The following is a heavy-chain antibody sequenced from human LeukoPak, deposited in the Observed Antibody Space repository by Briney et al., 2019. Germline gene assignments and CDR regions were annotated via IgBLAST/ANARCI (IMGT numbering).Heavy chain of an antibody. CDR1: GPSISSYY. CDR2: IHYSGST. D-gene: IGHD6-6*01. Sequence: PSETLSLTCTLSGPSISSYYWSWIRQPPGKGLEWIGYIHYSGSTNYNPSLKSRVTISVDTSKNQFSLKVSSVTAADTAVYYCAREARDAFDIWGQGTMVTVSS. J-gene: IGHJ3*02. V-gene: IGHV4-59*01. CDR3: AREARDAFDI.